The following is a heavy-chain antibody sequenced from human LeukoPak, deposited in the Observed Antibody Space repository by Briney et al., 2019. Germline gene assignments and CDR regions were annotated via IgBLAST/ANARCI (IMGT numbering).Heavy chain of an antibody. V-gene: IGHV3-23*01. CDR3: AKGNWRYFDY. CDR1: GFTFSSYG. D-gene: IGHD1-1*01. J-gene: IGHJ4*02. Sequence: QPGGSLRLSCAASGFTFSSYGMHWVRQAPGKGLEWVSAISGSGGSTYYADSVKGRFTISRDNSKNTLYLQMNSLGADDTAVYYCAKGNWRYFDYWGQGTLVTVSS. CDR2: ISGSGGST.